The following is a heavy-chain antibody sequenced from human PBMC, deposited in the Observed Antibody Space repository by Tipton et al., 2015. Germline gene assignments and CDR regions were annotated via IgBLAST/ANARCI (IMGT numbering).Heavy chain of an antibody. CDR3: ACQDYDLLSRDYPAIDY. Sequence: TLSLTCIVSGASISSSRYYWGWIRQPPGKGLEWMGNVHYSGSTNYNPSLKSRVTISRDTSKNQFSLRLSSVTTADTAVYYCACQDYDLLSRDYPAIDYWGQGTLAIVSS. V-gene: IGHV4-39*07. D-gene: IGHD3-3*01. CDR1: GASISSSRYY. J-gene: IGHJ4*02. CDR2: VHYSGST.